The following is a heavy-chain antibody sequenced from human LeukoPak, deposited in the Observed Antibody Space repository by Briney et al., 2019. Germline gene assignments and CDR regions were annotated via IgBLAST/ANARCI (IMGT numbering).Heavy chain of an antibody. J-gene: IGHJ4*02. V-gene: IGHV1-8*01. CDR3: ARGRRVRGGFDY. D-gene: IGHD3-16*01. CDR2: MNPNSGNT. Sequence: ASVKVSCKASGYTFTSYDINWVRQATGQGLEWMGWMNPNSGNTGYAQKFQGRVTMTRNTSISTAYMELSSLRSEGTAVYYCARGRRVRGGFDYWGQGTLVTVSS. CDR1: GYTFTSYD.